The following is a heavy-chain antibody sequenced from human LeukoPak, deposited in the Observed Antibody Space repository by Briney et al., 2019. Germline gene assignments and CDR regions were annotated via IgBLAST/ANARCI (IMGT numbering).Heavy chain of an antibody. D-gene: IGHD3-10*01. CDR2: MYYRGST. CDR1: GGSISSSSHY. Sequence: PSETLSLTCTVSGGSISSSSHYWGWIRQPPGKGLEWFGRMYYRGSTYHNPSPKSRFTKSVDTSKNQFSLKLSSVTAADTAVYYCASTYYGSGSYYGWFDPWGQGTLVTVSS. V-gene: IGHV4-39*07. J-gene: IGHJ5*02. CDR3: ASTYYGSGSYYGWFDP.